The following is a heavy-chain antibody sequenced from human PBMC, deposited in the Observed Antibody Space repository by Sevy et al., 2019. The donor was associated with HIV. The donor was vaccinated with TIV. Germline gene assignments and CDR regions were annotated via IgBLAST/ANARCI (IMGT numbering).Heavy chain of an antibody. CDR1: GFTFGGYS. J-gene: IGHJ4*02. CDR3: AAEWDY. V-gene: IGHV3-7*03. Sequence: GGSLRLSCAASGFTFGGYSLSWVRQAPGKGLEWVANIKPDGSETYVDSVKGRFFISRDSAMNSLYLQMNSLRVEDTAVYYCAAEWDYWGQGALVTVSS. D-gene: IGHD2-8*01. CDR2: IKPDGSET.